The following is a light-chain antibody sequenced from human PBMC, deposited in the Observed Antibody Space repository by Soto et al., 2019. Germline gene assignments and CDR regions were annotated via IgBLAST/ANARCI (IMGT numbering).Light chain of an antibody. V-gene: IGLV1-40*01. CDR2: GNS. Sequence: QSALTQPPSVSGAPGQRVTISCTGSSSNIGAGYDVHWYQQLPGTAPKLLISGNSNRPSGVPDRFSGSKSGTSASLAVAGRQAEDEADYYCQSYDTSLSAWVFGGGTKLTVL. CDR1: SSNIGAGYD. J-gene: IGLJ3*02. CDR3: QSYDTSLSAWV.